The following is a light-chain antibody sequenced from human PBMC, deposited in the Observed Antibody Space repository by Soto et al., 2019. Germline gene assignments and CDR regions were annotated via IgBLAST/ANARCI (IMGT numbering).Light chain of an antibody. CDR1: QSVSSN. V-gene: IGKV3-15*01. J-gene: IGKJ1*01. Sequence: EMLMTQSPATLSVYPGERATLSCRASQSVSSNLAWYQQKPGQAPSLLIYGASTRATGIPARFSGSGSGTEFTLTISSLQSEDFAVYYCQQYNNWPRTFGQGTKVDIK. CDR3: QQYNNWPRT. CDR2: GAS.